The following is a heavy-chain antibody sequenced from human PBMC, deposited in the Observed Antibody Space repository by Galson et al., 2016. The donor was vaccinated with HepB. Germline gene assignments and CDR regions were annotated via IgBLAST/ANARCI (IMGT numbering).Heavy chain of an antibody. D-gene: IGHD3-3*01. CDR1: GFTFTRYW. CDR3: VKDRAGFFGVIGYFDP. CDR2: IAPDGSKN. Sequence: SLRLSCAASGFTFTRYWMSWVRQAPGKGLEWVANIAPDGSKNTYVDSVKGRFTISIDNAKNSLYLQMNTLRAEDTAIYYCVKDRAGFFGVIGYFDPWGQGTLVTVSS. V-gene: IGHV3-7*03. J-gene: IGHJ4*02.